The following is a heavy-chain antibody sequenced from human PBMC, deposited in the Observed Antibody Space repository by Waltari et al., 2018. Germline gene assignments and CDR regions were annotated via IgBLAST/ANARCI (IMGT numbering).Heavy chain of an antibody. V-gene: IGHV4-30-4*08. CDR3: AKKKNWSDAAFDS. D-gene: IGHD1-1*01. J-gene: IGHJ4*02. Sequence: QVQLQESGPGLVKPSETLSLTCTVSGDSVNNGNFYWSWIRQPQGTGLQWIGNIYFTGNTYYQPSRRSRRTMSLDTTKSQFSLQLTSVTATDTAVYYWAKKKNWSDAAFDSWGQGTLVTVSS. CDR2: IYFTGNT. CDR1: GDSVNNGNFY.